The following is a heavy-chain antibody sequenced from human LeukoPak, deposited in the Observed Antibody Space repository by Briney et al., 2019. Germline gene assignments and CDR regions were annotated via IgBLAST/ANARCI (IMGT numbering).Heavy chain of an antibody. D-gene: IGHD4-23*01. CDR2: IWYDGSNK. V-gene: IGHV3-33*01. Sequence: GGSLRLSCAASGFTFSSYGMHWVRQAPGKGLEWVAVIWYDGSNKYYADSVKGRFTISRDNSKNTLYLQMNSLRAEDTAVYYCARDGDYGGNHYYYYGMDVWGQGTTVTVSS. CDR1: GFTFSSYG. CDR3: ARDGDYGGNHYYYYGMDV. J-gene: IGHJ6*02.